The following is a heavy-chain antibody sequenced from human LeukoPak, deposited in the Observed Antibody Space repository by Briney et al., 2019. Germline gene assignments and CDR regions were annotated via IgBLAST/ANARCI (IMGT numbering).Heavy chain of an antibody. V-gene: IGHV3-66*04. D-gene: IGHD1-26*01. J-gene: IGHJ4*02. Sequence: GGSLRLSCAASGFTVSSNYMNWVRQAPGKGLEGVSIIYSGGSTYYADSVKDRFTISRDNSKNTLYLQMNSLRAEDTAVYYCASQIVGATPYWGQGTLVTVSS. CDR1: GFTVSSNY. CDR2: IYSGGST. CDR3: ASQIVGATPY.